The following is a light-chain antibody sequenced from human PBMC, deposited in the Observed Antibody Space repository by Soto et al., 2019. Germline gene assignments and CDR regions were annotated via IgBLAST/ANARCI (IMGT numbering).Light chain of an antibody. Sequence: IQVSMSEFSLSSSVGYIATFICWASQSISSYLNWYQQKPGNSPKVLLYGASILQTGVPSRFSGSGSGTDFTLTIRSLQPEDSATYYCQQSYSTPWTFGQGTKVE. CDR1: QSISSY. CDR2: GAS. V-gene: IGKV1-39*01. J-gene: IGKJ1*01. CDR3: QQSYSTPWT.